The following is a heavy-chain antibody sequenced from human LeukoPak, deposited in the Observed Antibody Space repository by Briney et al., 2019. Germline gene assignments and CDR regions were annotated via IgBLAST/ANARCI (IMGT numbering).Heavy chain of an antibody. CDR2: ISYDGSNK. CDR3: VSLPRTTVTTSGDY. J-gene: IGHJ4*02. D-gene: IGHD4-17*01. Sequence: GGSLRLSCAASGFTFSSYGMHWVRQAPGQGLEWVAVISYDGSNKYYAESVKGRFTISRDNSKNTLYLQMNSLRAEDTAVYYCVSLPRTTVTTSGDYWGQGTLVTVSS. V-gene: IGHV3-30*03. CDR1: GFTFSSYG.